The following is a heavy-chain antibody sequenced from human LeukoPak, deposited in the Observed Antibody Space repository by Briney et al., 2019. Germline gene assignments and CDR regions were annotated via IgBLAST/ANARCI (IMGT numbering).Heavy chain of an antibody. CDR3: ATRTYCSGGSCYFLGAFDI. J-gene: IGHJ3*02. CDR1: GFTFSSYA. V-gene: IGHV3-23*01. D-gene: IGHD2-15*01. Sequence: GGSLRLSCAASGFTFSSYAMSWVRQAPGEGLEWLSGISVSGGSTYYADSVKGRFTISRDNSKNTLYLQMNSLRAEDTAVYYCATRTYCSGGSCYFLGAFDIWGQGTMVTVSS. CDR2: ISVSGGST.